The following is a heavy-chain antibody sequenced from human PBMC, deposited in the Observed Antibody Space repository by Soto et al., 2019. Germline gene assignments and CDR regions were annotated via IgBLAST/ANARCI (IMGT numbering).Heavy chain of an antibody. CDR1: GFTFSSYW. D-gene: IGHD3-10*01. V-gene: IGHV3-7*02. J-gene: IGHJ6*02. CDR2: IKQDGSEK. CDR3: TTGGYYGSGSYYMFSGRYYYYYYYGMDV. Sequence: PGGSLRLSCAASGFTFSSYWMTWVRQAPGKGLEWVANIKQDGSEKYYVDSVKGRFTISRDNAKNSLYLQMNSLRAEDTAVYYCTTGGYYGSGSYYMFSGRYYYYYYYGMDVWGQGTTVTVSS.